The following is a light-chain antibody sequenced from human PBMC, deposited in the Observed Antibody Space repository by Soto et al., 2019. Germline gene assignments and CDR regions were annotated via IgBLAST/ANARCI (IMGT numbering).Light chain of an antibody. CDR2: DAS. CDR3: QQRGHSALT. Sequence: DIVLTQSPATLSLSPGERATISCRAMQSVGRYFAWYQQNPVQAPRLLIYDASNRATGIPARFSGSGSGTDFPLTISSLPPDDLSLYFCQQRGHSALTFGQGTRVDI. V-gene: IGKV3-11*01. CDR1: QSVGRY. J-gene: IGKJ1*01.